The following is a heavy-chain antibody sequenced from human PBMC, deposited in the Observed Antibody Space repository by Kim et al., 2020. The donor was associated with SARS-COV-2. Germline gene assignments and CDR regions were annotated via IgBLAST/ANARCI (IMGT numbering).Heavy chain of an antibody. V-gene: IGHV3-23*01. J-gene: IGHJ6*02. D-gene: IGHD3-9*01. Sequence: VKGRFTISRDNSKNTLYLQMNSLRAEDTAVYYCAKDHYDILSNYYYGMDVWGQGTTVTVSS. CDR3: AKDHYDILSNYYYGMDV.